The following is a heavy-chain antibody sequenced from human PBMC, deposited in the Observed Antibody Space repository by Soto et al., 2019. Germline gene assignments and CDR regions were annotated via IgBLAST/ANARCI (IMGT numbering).Heavy chain of an antibody. Sequence: QVQLQESGPGLVKPSQTLSLTCTVSGGSISSGGYYWSWIRQHPGKALEWIGYIYYSGSTYYNPSVKSRVTISVDTSKNQFSLKLRSVTAADTAVYYCARAELRYSSSLDVWGQGTTVTVSS. CDR3: ARAELRYSSSLDV. J-gene: IGHJ6*02. CDR1: GGSISSGGYY. V-gene: IGHV4-31*03. CDR2: IYYSGST. D-gene: IGHD6-13*01.